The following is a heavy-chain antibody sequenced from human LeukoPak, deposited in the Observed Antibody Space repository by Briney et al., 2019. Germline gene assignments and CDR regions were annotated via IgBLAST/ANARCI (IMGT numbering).Heavy chain of an antibody. CDR1: GYTFTGYY. V-gene: IGHV1-2*02. J-gene: IGHJ6*03. D-gene: IGHD6-13*01. Sequence: GASVKVSCKASGYTFTGYYMHWVRQAPGQGLEWMGWINPSSGGTNYAQKFQGRVTMTRDTSISTAYMELSRLRSDDTAVYYCARVSGIAAAGTGWEYYYYYMDVWGKGTTVTISS. CDR3: ARVSGIAAAGTGWEYYYYYMDV. CDR2: INPSSGGT.